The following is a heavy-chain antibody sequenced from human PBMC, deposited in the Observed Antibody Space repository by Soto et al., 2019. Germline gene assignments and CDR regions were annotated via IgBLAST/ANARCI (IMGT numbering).Heavy chain of an antibody. J-gene: IGHJ6*02. CDR2: INSDGSST. D-gene: IGHD3-10*01. CDR3: ARDRLLWFGELSNVMDV. CDR1: GFTFSSYW. Sequence: EVQLVESGGGLVQPGGSLRLSCAASGFTFSSYWMHWVRQAPGKGLVWVSRINSDGSSTSYADSVKGRFTISRDNAKNTLYLQMNSLRAEDTAVYYCARDRLLWFGELSNVMDVWGQGTTVTVSS. V-gene: IGHV3-74*01.